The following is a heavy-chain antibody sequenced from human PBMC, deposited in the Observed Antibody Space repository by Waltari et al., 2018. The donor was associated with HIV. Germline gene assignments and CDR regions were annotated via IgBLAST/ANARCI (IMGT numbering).Heavy chain of an antibody. Sequence: QGQLVQSGAEVKQSGASVRISCKASGYPFTNYDIKGLRQATGQGLEWMGWMNPSTGNAGFAPNVQGRVVMTRDIPRNTAYMELSGLTSHDAAVYCCSTSRPGAMFGDAWGQGTLVTVSS. D-gene: IGHD3-3*01. V-gene: IGHV1-8*02. CDR1: GYPFTNYD. J-gene: IGHJ5*02. CDR2: MNPSTGNA. CDR3: STSRPGAMFGDA.